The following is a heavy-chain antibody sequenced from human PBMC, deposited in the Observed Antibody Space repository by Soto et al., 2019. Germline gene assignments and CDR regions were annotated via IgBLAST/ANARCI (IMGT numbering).Heavy chain of an antibody. CDR1: GFTFSSYG. CDR3: AKDAVGSSWGYFDY. CDR2: ISYDGSNK. D-gene: IGHD6-13*01. J-gene: IGHJ4*02. V-gene: IGHV3-30*18. Sequence: GGSLRLSCAASGFTFSSYGMHWVRQAPGKGLEWVAVISYDGSNKYYADSVKGRFTISRDNSKNTLYLQMNSLRAEDTAVFYCAKDAVGSSWGYFDYWGQGTLVTVSS.